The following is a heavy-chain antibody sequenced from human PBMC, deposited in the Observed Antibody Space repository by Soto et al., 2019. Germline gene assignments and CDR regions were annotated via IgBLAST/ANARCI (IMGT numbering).Heavy chain of an antibody. CDR1: GYAFTTYG. CDR3: ARGRYGDY. V-gene: IGHV1-18*01. CDR2: ISAHNGNI. D-gene: IGHD1-1*01. Sequence: QVHLVQSGAEVKKPGASVKVSCKGCGYAFTTYGITWVRQAPGQGLEWMGWISAHNGNINYAQKLQGRVTVTRDTSTSTAYMELRSLRSDDTAVYYCARGRYGDYWGQGALVTVSS. J-gene: IGHJ4*02.